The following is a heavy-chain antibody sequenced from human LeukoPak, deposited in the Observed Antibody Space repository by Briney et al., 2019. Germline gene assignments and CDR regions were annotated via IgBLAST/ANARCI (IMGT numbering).Heavy chain of an antibody. J-gene: IGHJ4*02. D-gene: IGHD4-17*01. CDR3: ARETPNKDGVGDY. CDR2: IYSSGST. V-gene: IGHV4-39*07. CDR1: GGSISSSGYY. Sequence: SETLSLTCTVSGGSISSSGYYWGWIRQSPGKGLEWIGSIYSSGSTYYTPSLQSRLIMSVDTSKNQFSLKLSSVTAADTAVYYCARETPNKDGVGDYWGQGTLVTVSS.